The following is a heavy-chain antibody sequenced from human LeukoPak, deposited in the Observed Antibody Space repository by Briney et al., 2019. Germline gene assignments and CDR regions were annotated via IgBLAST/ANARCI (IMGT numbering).Heavy chain of an antibody. CDR1: GGSISSYY. D-gene: IGHD2-15*01. CDR3: AGGSGSWAFDI. CDR2: IYYSGST. V-gene: IGHV4-59*01. Sequence: SETLSLTCTVSGGSISSYYWSWIWQPPGKGLEWIGYIYYSGSTNYNPSLKSRVTISVDTSKNQLSLKLSSVTAADTAVYYCAGGSGSWAFDIWGQGTMVTVSS. J-gene: IGHJ3*02.